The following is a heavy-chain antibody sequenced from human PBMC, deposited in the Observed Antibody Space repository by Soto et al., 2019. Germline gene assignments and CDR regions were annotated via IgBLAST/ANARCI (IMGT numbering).Heavy chain of an antibody. J-gene: IGHJ6*02. CDR2: IYSDGST. CDR3: ARVDRRGYSGYDPPPYYYYGMDL. Sequence: GGSLRLSCVVSGFTVSSNYMSWFRQAPGKGLEWVSFIYSDGSTYYADSVKGRFTISRLSSKNTLYLQMNSLRAEDTALYYCARVDRRGYSGYDPPPYYYYGMDLWGQGTTVTVSS. CDR1: GFTVSSNY. D-gene: IGHD5-12*01. V-gene: IGHV3-53*04.